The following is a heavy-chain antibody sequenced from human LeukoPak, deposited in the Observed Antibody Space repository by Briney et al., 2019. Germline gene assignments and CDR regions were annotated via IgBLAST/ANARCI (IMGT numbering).Heavy chain of an antibody. V-gene: IGHV4-39*07. CDR3: ARFRDYYDSSGIPQASNAFDI. CDR1: GGSISSSSYY. CDR2: IYYSGST. Sequence: SETLSLTCTVSGGSISSSSYYWGWIRQPPGKGLEWIGSIYYSGSTYYNPSLKSRVTISVDTSKNQFSLKLSSVTAADTAVYYCARFRDYYDSSGIPQASNAFDIWGQGTMVTVSS. D-gene: IGHD3-22*01. J-gene: IGHJ3*02.